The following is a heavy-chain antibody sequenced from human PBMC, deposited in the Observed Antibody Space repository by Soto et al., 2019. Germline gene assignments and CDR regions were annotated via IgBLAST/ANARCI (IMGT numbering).Heavy chain of an antibody. Sequence: SETLSLTCTVSGDSISSYYWSWIRQPPGKGLEWIGYIHYSGSTNYNPSLKSRVTISVDTSKNQFSLRLSSVTAADTAVYYCARGPAFGRWGQGTLVTVSS. CDR3: ARGPAFGR. J-gene: IGHJ4*02. CDR2: IHYSGST. CDR1: GDSISSYY. V-gene: IGHV4-59*12. D-gene: IGHD3-3*01.